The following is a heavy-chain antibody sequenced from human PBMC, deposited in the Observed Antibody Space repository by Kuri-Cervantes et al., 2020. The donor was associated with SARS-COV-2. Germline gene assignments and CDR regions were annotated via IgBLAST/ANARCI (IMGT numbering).Heavy chain of an antibody. V-gene: IGHV4-4*07. CDR1: GGPISSYY. J-gene: IGHJ6*02. D-gene: IGHD1-26*01. Sequence: SETLSLTCPVSGGPISSYYWSWIRQPAGKGLEWIGRIYTSGSTNYNPSLKSRVTISVDTSKNQFSLKLSSVTAADTAVYYCARGTVGAPGGGMDVWGQGTTVTVSS. CDR2: IYTSGST. CDR3: ARGTVGAPGGGMDV.